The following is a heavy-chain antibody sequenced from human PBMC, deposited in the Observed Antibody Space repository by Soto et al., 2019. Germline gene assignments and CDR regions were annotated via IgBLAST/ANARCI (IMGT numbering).Heavy chain of an antibody. CDR1: GFTFTSYG. V-gene: IGHV3-30*03. CDR3: ATGGYVSTTAFGN. J-gene: IGHJ4*02. Sequence: QAQLVESGGGVVQPGRSLRLSCAASGFTFTSYGMHWVRQAPGKGLDWVAFISYDGNNKYYADSVKGRFTVSRDGSKNTLYLQMNSLRTEDTAVYYCATGGYVSTTAFGNWGQGTLVTVSS. CDR2: ISYDGNNK. D-gene: IGHD3-10*02.